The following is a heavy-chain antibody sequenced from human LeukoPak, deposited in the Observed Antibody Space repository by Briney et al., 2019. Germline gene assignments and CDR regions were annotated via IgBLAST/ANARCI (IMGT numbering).Heavy chain of an antibody. J-gene: IGHJ4*02. Sequence: PGGSLTLSCPASGFTFHNHWMHWVRQAPGKGLAWVARIDSDGSTTNYADSVKGRFTIARDNAKNTLNLLMTSLRPDDTAIYYCASGYYYGDSFDYWGQGALVTVSS. CDR3: ASGYYYGDSFDY. V-gene: IGHV3-74*01. CDR1: GFTFHNHW. D-gene: IGHD3-10*01. CDR2: IDSDGSTT.